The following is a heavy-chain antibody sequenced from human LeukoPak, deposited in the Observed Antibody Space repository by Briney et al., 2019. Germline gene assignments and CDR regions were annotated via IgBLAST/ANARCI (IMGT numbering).Heavy chain of an antibody. Sequence: SETLSLTCTVSGGSISSGDYCWSWIRQPPGKGLEWIGYIYYSGSTYYNPSLKSRVTISVDTSKNQFSLKLSSVTAADTAVYYCARHAGTQLLWGDYFDYWGQGTLVTVSS. CDR1: GGSISSGDYC. CDR2: IYYSGST. J-gene: IGHJ4*02. CDR3: ARHAGTQLLWGDYFDY. V-gene: IGHV4-30-4*01. D-gene: IGHD3-10*01.